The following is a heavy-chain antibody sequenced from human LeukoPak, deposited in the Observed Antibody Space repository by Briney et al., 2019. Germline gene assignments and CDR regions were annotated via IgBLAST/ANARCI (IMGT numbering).Heavy chain of an antibody. V-gene: IGHV3-23*01. CDR2: ITRGGDAT. Sequence: PGGSLRLSCAASGFTFSGYAMSWVRQAPGKGLEWVSAITRGGDATYYADSVKGRFTISRDNSKSTLYLQMNSLRAEDTAVYYCAIPYYYGSGRYDYWGQGTLVTVSS. J-gene: IGHJ4*02. CDR3: AIPYYYGSGRYDY. CDR1: GFTFSGYA. D-gene: IGHD3-10*01.